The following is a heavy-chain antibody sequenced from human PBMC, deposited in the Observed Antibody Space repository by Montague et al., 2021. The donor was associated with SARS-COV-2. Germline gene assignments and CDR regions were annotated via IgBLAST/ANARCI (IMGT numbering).Heavy chain of an antibody. V-gene: IGHV4-59*01. CDR2: IYYSGSS. D-gene: IGHD5-24*01. J-gene: IGHJ3*02. CDR3: ARAGDGYNPAFDI. CDR1: GGSIGGYY. Sequence: SETLSLTCTVSGGSIGGYYWSWIRQPPGKGLEWIGYIYYSGSSNNSPSLKSRVTISVDTSKNQFSLKVSSVTAADTAVYYCARAGDGYNPAFDIWGQGTMVTVSS.